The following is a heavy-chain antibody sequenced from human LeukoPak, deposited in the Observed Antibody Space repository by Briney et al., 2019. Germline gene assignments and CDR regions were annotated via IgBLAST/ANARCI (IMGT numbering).Heavy chain of an antibody. J-gene: IGHJ5*02. CDR3: ARLGLEVGGPNWFDP. D-gene: IGHD1-1*01. V-gene: IGHV3-7*01. CDR2: IKRDGSQK. Sequence: GGSLRLSCAAPGLSFSSNWMSWVRQAPGKGLEWVAHIKRDGSQKYYLDSVKGRFTISRDNAKNSLYLQMNSLRVGDTAVYYCARLGLEVGGPNWFDPWGQGTLVTVSS. CDR1: GLSFSSNW.